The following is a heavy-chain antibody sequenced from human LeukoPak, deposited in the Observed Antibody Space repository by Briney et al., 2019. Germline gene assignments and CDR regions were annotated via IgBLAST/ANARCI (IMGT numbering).Heavy chain of an antibody. J-gene: IGHJ4*02. D-gene: IGHD1-14*01. CDR3: AREPGPGYFDY. V-gene: IGHV3-30-3*01. Sequence: GGSLRLSCTASGFTFGDYALSWFRQAPGKGLEWVAVISHDGSDKHYTDSVKGRFTISRDNSRNTLYVQMNSLRAEDTAVYYCAREPGPGYFDYWGQGALVTVSS. CDR2: ISHDGSDK. CDR1: GFTFGDYA.